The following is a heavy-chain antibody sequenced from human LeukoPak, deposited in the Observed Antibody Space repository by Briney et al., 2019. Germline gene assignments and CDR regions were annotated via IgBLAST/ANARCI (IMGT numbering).Heavy chain of an antibody. CDR3: ARAFRWWLVEYYFDY. J-gene: IGHJ4*02. CDR2: INHSGST. V-gene: IGHV4-34*01. D-gene: IGHD6-19*01. CDR1: GGSFSGYY. Sequence: PSETLSLTCAVYGGSFSGYYWSWIRQPPGKGLEWIGEINHSGSTNYNPSLKSRATISVDTSKNQFPLKLSSVTAADTAVYYCARAFRWWLVEYYFDYWGQGTLVTVSS.